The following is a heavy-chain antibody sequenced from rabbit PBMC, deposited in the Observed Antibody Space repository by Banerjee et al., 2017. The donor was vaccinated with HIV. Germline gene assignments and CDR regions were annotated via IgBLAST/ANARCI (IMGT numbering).Heavy chain of an antibody. CDR1: GFDFSSYY. D-gene: IGHD8-1*01. Sequence: QLVESGGGLVTLGGSLKLSCKASGFDFSSYYMSWVRQAPGKGLEWIGCLDPAFGSRDYAGCGNGRFTFSSHNAQNPLYLQLNSLTAADTATYFCVRETETYAGYAGYSYYFDLWGPGTLVTVS. J-gene: IGHJ4*01. V-gene: IGHV1S7*01. CDR3: VRETETYAGYAGYSYYFDL. CDR2: LDPAFGSR.